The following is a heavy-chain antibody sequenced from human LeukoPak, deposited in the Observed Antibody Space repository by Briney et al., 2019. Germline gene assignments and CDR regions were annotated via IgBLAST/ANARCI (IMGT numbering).Heavy chain of an antibody. D-gene: IGHD3-9*01. CDR1: GYTFTGYY. Sequence: ASVKVSCKASGYTFTGYYMHWVRQAPGQGLEWMGWINPNSGGTNYAQKFQGRVTMTRDTSISTAYMELSRLRSDDTAVYYCAGAAGRYDILTGRYWGQGTLVTVSS. CDR2: INPNSGGT. V-gene: IGHV1-2*02. J-gene: IGHJ4*02. CDR3: AGAAGRYDILTGRY.